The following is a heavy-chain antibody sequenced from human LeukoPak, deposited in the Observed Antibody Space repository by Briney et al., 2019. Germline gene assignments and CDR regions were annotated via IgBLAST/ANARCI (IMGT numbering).Heavy chain of an antibody. J-gene: IGHJ4*02. CDR1: GYTFTSYA. D-gene: IGHD6-13*01. V-gene: IGHV7-4-1*02. Sequence: ASVKVSCKASGYTFTSYAMNWVRQAPGQGLEWMGWINTNTGNPTYAQGFTGRFVFSLDTSVSTAYLQISSLKAEDTAVYYCARESDQQQLVRFWFDYWGQGTLVTVSS. CDR3: ARESDQQQLVRFWFDY. CDR2: INTNTGNP.